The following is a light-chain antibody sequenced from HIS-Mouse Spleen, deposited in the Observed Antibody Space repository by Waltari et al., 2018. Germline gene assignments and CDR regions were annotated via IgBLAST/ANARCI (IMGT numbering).Light chain of an antibody. CDR2: EDS. Sequence: SYELTQPPSVSVSPGQTARITCSGDALPKKYAYWYQQKSGQAPVLVIYEDSKRPSGIPERFSGSSSGTRATVTIRGAQVEDEADYYCYATDSSGNHRVFGGGTKLTVL. V-gene: IGLV3-10*01. CDR3: YATDSSGNHRV. J-gene: IGLJ2*01. CDR1: ALPKKY.